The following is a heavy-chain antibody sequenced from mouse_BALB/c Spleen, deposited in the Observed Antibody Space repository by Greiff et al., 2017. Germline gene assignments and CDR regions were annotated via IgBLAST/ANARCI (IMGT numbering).Heavy chain of an antibody. CDR2: ISSGSSTI. Sequence: EVHLVESGGGLVQPGGSRKLSCAASGFTFSSFGMHWVRQAPEKGLEWVAYISSGSSTIYYADTVKGRFTISRDNPKNTLFLQMTSLRSEDTAMYYCAYGNYYFDYWGQGTTLTVSS. CDR1: GFTFSSFG. D-gene: IGHD2-1*01. V-gene: IGHV5-17*02. J-gene: IGHJ2*01. CDR3: AYGNYYFDY.